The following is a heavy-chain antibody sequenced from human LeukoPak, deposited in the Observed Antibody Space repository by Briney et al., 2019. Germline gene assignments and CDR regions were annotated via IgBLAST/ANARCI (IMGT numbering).Heavy chain of an antibody. Sequence: SGTLSLTCTVSGGSISSSSYYWGWIRQPPGKGLEWIGSIYYSGSTYYNPSLKSRVTISVDTSKNQFSLKLSSVTAADTAVYYCARGRYVSITIFGVPTRGKFDYWGQGTLVTVSS. CDR3: ARGRYVSITIFGVPTRGKFDY. V-gene: IGHV4-39*01. CDR1: GGSISSSSYY. D-gene: IGHD3-3*01. J-gene: IGHJ4*02. CDR2: IYYSGST.